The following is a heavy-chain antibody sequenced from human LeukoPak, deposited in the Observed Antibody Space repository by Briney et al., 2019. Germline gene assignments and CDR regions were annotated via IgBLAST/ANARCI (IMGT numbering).Heavy chain of an antibody. D-gene: IGHD5-18*01. Sequence: GGTLRLSCAASGFTFSTYGMSWVRQAPGKGLEGVSAISGSGGSTYYADSVKGRFTISRDNSRNTLFLQMNSLRVEDTAIYYCTRSDTTMVRFDYWGLGTLVTVSS. CDR3: TRSDTTMVRFDY. CDR2: ISGSGGST. J-gene: IGHJ4*02. CDR1: GFTFSTYG. V-gene: IGHV3-23*01.